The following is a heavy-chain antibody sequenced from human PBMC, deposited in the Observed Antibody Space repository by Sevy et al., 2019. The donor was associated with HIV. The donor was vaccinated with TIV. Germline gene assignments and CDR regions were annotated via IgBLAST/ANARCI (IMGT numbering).Heavy chain of an antibody. Sequence: GGSLRLSCAASGFTFSNYGMHWVRQAPGKWLEWVAVVSYDGSHKYYADSVRGRFTSSRDNSKNIVYLQMSSLRAEDTAVYYCAKGSRATASAFDIWGQGTVVTVSS. D-gene: IGHD2-21*02. CDR1: GFTFSNYG. CDR3: AKGSRATASAFDI. CDR2: VSYDGSHK. J-gene: IGHJ3*02. V-gene: IGHV3-30*18.